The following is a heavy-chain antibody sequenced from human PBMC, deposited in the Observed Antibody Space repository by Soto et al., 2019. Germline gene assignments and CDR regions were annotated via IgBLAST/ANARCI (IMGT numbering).Heavy chain of an antibody. D-gene: IGHD2-15*01. CDR1: GGSIYRSGYY. J-gene: IGHJ4*02. CDR2: IDYNGVT. CDR3: GKVLVGATGHTDTDS. V-gene: IGHV4-39*01. Sequence: SETLSLTCTVSGGSIYRSGYYWGWIRQPPGRGLEWIGNIDYNGVTYSNPSLKSRVTISRDTSKNQFSLKLTSVTAADTAPYYCGKVLVGATGHTDTDSWGPGTLGTVS.